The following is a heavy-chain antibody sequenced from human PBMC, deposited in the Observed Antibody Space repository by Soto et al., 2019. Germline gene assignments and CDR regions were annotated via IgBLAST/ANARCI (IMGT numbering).Heavy chain of an antibody. V-gene: IGHV3-43*01. J-gene: IGHJ6*02. D-gene: IGHD5-18*01. CDR2: ISWDGGST. Sequence: GGSLRLSCAASGFTFDDYTMHWVRQAPGKGLEWVSLISWDGGSTYYADSVKGRFTISRDNSKNSLYLQMNSLRTEDTALYYCAKDFPRGYVRSYYYYGMDVWGQGTTVTVSS. CDR3: AKDFPRGYVRSYYYYGMDV. CDR1: GFTFDDYT.